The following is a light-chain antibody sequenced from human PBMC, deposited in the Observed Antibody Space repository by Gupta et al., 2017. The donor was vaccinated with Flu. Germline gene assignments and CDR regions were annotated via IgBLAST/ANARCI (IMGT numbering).Light chain of an antibody. Sequence: YAVTQPPSVSAAPGPTASITCGGDTLGSRSVHWYHQKMPGQAPVVVLYDDRDRPPGSPERVSGANSGNTATLTISGVEAGDEADYFCQVWDGRSDHWEVFGGGTTLTVL. V-gene: IGLV3-21*02. CDR3: QVWDGRSDHWEV. CDR2: DDR. CDR1: TLGSRS. J-gene: IGLJ2*01.